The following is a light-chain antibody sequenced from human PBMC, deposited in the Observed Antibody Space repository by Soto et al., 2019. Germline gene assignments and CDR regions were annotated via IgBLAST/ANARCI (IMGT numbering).Light chain of an antibody. CDR1: QSVSSY. J-gene: IGKJ4*01. V-gene: IGKV3-11*01. CDR3: QQRSDWPLT. Sequence: EIVLTQSPTTLSLSPGERATLSCRASQSVSSYFAWYQQKPGQAPRLLIYDASTRAAGIPARFSGSGSGTDFTLTISSLAPEDFAVYYCQQRSDWPLTLGGGTKVEIK. CDR2: DAS.